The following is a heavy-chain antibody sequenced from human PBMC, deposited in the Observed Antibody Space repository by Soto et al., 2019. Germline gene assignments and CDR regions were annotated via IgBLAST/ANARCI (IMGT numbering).Heavy chain of an antibody. Sequence: GASVKVSCKASGYNFYRVDIYWVRQATGHGLEWMGWMNPKSGNTGYAQELRGRVTMTRNTSKSTAYMGLTSLTSYDTGVYYCVGGNFRNWGQGTLVTVSS. J-gene: IGHJ4*02. CDR1: GYNFYRVD. CDR3: VGGNFRN. CDR2: MNPKSGNT. V-gene: IGHV1-8*01.